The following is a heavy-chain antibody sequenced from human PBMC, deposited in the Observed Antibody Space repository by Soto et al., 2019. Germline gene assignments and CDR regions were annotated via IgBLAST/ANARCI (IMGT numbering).Heavy chain of an antibody. CDR1: GVTLCGYA. D-gene: IGHD6-6*01. J-gene: IGHJ6*03. Sequence: QSGWCLRISCAASGVTLCGYAVDWVRKAPGKGLEYVSGISSNGVGTYYANSVQGRFTISRDNSKNTVYLQMGSLRPEDMAVYYCARRARPDFYYMDVWGKGTTVTVS. CDR2: ISSNGVGT. CDR3: ARRARPDFYYMDV. V-gene: IGHV3-64*01.